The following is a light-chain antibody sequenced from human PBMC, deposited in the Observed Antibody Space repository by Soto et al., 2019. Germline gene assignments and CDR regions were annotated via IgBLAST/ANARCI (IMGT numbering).Light chain of an antibody. CDR2: GAS. J-gene: IGKJ2*01. CDR3: QQTYTTPHT. V-gene: IGKV3-20*01. CDR1: QSVSSSY. Sequence: EIVLTQSPGTLSLSPGERATLSCRASQSVSSSYLAWYQQKPGQAPRLLIYGASSRATGIPDRFSGSGSGTDFTLTTSRLEPEDFATYYCQQTYTTPHTFGQGTKVDIK.